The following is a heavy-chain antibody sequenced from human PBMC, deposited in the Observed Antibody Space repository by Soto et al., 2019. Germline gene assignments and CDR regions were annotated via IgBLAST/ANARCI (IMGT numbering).Heavy chain of an antibody. CDR2: INHSGST. V-gene: IGHV4-34*01. Sequence: PSGSMSLTCAVYGESFSGYYWSWIRQPPGKGLEWIGEINHSGSTNYNPSLKSRVTISVDTSKNQFSLKLSSVTAADTAVYYCARGRSIVVVVAALRYNWFDPWGQGTLVTVSS. CDR1: GESFSGYY. D-gene: IGHD2-15*01. J-gene: IGHJ5*02. CDR3: ARGRSIVVVVAALRYNWFDP.